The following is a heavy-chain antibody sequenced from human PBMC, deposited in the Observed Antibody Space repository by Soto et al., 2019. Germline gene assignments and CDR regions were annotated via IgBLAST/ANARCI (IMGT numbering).Heavy chain of an antibody. CDR1: GLHFSSHG. CDR3: AAENYPGSLLFY. V-gene: IGHV3-23*01. J-gene: IGHJ4*02. D-gene: IGHD3-10*01. Sequence: PGGSLRLSCVASGLHFSSHGMSWVRQGPGEGLEWVARITGDGDTSYYGDSVKGRFSVSRDNVLNTLHLQMNSLGADDTAVYFCAAENYPGSLLFYWGQGVQVTVSS. CDR2: ITGDGDTS.